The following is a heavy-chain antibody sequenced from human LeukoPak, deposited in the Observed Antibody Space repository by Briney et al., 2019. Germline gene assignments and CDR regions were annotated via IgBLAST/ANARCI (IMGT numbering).Heavy chain of an antibody. D-gene: IGHD4-17*01. V-gene: IGHV3-7*03. CDR2: MKQDGSEI. Sequence: PGGSLRLSCAASGFTFSSYWMTWVRQAPGKGLEWVANMKQDGSEIYYVDSVKGRLTISRDNAKNSLYLQMNSLRAEDTALYYCAKDTAPYGDRLYYFDYWGQGTLVTVSS. CDR1: GFTFSSYW. CDR3: AKDTAPYGDRLYYFDY. J-gene: IGHJ4*02.